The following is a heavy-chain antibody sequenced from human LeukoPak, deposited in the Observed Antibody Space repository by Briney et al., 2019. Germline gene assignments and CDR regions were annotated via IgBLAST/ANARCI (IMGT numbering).Heavy chain of an antibody. Sequence: GGSLRLSCATSGFDFNYYFMAWVRQAPGKGLEWLATVNKDGSGREYIDSVRGRFTISRDNAKNSIHLQMSSLSADDTAVYFCATEFWYRFDHWGQGILVTVSS. CDR2: VNKDGSGR. CDR1: GFDFNYYF. V-gene: IGHV3-7*01. J-gene: IGHJ4*02. D-gene: IGHD3-3*01. CDR3: ATEFWYRFDH.